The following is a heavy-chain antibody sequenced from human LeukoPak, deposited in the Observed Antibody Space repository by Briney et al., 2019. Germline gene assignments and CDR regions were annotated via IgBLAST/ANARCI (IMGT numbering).Heavy chain of an antibody. CDR1: GYTFTSDD. CDR2: MNPNSGNT. D-gene: IGHD1-26*01. Sequence: ASVKVSCKASGYTFTSDDINWVRQATGQGLEWMGWMNPNSGNTGYAQKFQGRVTITRNTSISTAYMELSSLRSEDTAVYYCARESGSYYGATYAFDIWGQGTMVTVSS. CDR3: ARESGSYYGATYAFDI. J-gene: IGHJ3*02. V-gene: IGHV1-8*03.